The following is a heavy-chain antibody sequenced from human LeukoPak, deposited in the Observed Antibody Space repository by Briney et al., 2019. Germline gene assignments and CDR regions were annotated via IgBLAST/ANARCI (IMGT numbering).Heavy chain of an antibody. D-gene: IGHD1-26*01. Sequence: SETLSLTCAVSGGSISSGGYSWSWIRQPPGKGLEWIGYIYHSGSTYYNPSLKSRVTISVDRSKNQFSPKLSSVTAADTAVYYCARVPRYSGSYYFDYWGQGTLVTVSS. CDR3: ARVPRYSGSYYFDY. V-gene: IGHV4-30-2*01. CDR2: IYHSGST. J-gene: IGHJ4*02. CDR1: GGSISSGGYS.